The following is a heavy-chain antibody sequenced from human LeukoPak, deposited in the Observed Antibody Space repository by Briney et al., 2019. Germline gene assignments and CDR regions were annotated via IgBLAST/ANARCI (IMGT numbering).Heavy chain of an antibody. Sequence: PGGSLRLSCAASGFTFSSYGMSGVPQAPGKGLEGGSAISGSGGSTYYADSVKGRFTISRDNSKNTLYLQMNSLRAEDTAVYYCAKDRGCLRSPYYFDYWGQGTLVTVSS. CDR2: ISGSGGST. CDR1: GFTFSSYG. J-gene: IGHJ4*02. CDR3: AKDRGCLRSPYYFDY. V-gene: IGHV3-23*01. D-gene: IGHD5-12*01.